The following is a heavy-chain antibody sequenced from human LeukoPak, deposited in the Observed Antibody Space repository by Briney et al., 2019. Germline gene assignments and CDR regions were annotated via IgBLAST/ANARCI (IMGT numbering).Heavy chain of an antibody. CDR1: GFTFSDYY. J-gene: IGHJ6*03. CDR2: ISSSGSTI. CDR3: AKGLRTGVGPYMGYHYYMDV. D-gene: IGHD3-16*01. V-gene: IGHV3-11*01. Sequence: GGSLRLSCAASGFTFSDYYMSWIRQAPGKGLEWVSYISSSGSTIYYADSVKGRFTISRDNSYNTVSLQMNSLRDEDTGVYFCAKGLRTGVGPYMGYHYYMDVWGKGATVTVSS.